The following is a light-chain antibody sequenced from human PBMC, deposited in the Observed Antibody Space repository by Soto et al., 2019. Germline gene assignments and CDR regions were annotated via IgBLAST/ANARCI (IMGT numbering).Light chain of an antibody. CDR3: TSYTSSITYV. J-gene: IGLJ1*01. CDR2: EVS. Sequence: QSVLTQPASVSGSPGQSITISCTGTSSDVGGYNYVSWYQQHPGEAPKLMIYEVSNRPSGVSNRFSGSKSGDTASLTISGLQAEDEADYYCTSYTSSITYVFGTGTKVTVL. V-gene: IGLV2-14*01. CDR1: SSDVGGYNY.